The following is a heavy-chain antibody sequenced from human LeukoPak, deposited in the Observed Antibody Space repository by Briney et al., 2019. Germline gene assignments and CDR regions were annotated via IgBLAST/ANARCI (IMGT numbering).Heavy chain of an antibody. V-gene: IGHV3-23*01. CDR1: GFTFSSYA. CDR3: AKDWSYYGSGSYYFPGNWFDP. Sequence: GGSLRLSCAASGFTFSSYAMSWVRQAPGKGLEWVSAISGSGGSTYYADSVKGRFTISRDNSKNTLYLQMNSLRAEDTALYYCAKDWSYYGSGSYYFPGNWFDPWGQGTLVTVSS. D-gene: IGHD3-10*01. CDR2: ISGSGGST. J-gene: IGHJ5*02.